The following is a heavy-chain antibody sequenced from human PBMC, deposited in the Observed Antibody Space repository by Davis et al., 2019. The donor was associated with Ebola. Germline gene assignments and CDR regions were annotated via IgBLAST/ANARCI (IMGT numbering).Heavy chain of an antibody. Sequence: MPSETLSLTCTVSSGSISSSSYYWGWIRQPPGKGLEWIGEIYHSGSTNYNPSLKSRVTISVDKSKNQFSLKLSSVTAADTAVYYCARDGYYDSGDFVYFDFWGQGTQVTVSS. V-gene: IGHV4-39*07. CDR3: ARDGYYDSGDFVYFDF. J-gene: IGHJ4*02. D-gene: IGHD3-22*01. CDR1: SGSISSSSYY. CDR2: IYHSGST.